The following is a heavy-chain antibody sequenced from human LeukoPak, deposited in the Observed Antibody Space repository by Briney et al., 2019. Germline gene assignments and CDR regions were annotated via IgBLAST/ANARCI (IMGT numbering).Heavy chain of an antibody. D-gene: IGHD7-27*01. J-gene: IGHJ4*02. CDR2: LYYSGSA. V-gene: IGHV4-59*01. CDR1: GDSISSYY. CDR3: ARAGSPWGFDC. Sequence: PETLSLTCTVSGDSISSYYWSWIRQPPGKGLEWIGYLYYSGSANYNPSLKSRVTISIDTSKNQFSLKLSSVTAADTAVYYCARAGSPWGFDCWGQGTLDSVS.